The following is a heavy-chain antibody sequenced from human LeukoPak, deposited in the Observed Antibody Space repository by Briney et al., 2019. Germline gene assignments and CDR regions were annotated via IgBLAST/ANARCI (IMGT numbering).Heavy chain of an antibody. J-gene: IGHJ3*02. V-gene: IGHV3-30*18. Sequence: GGSLRLSCAASGFTFSSYGMHWVRQAPGKGLEWVAVISYDGSNKYYADSVKGRSTISRDNSKNTLYLQMNSLRAEDTAVYYCAKSLLRVFDIWGQGTMVTVSS. D-gene: IGHD1-26*01. CDR3: AKSLLRVFDI. CDR2: ISYDGSNK. CDR1: GFTFSSYG.